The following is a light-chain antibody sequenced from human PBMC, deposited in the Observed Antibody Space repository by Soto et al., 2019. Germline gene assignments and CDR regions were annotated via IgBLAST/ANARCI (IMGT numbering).Light chain of an antibody. J-gene: IGKJ4*01. V-gene: IGKV3-15*01. CDR1: QSVSSN. CDR2: GAS. Sequence: EIVMTQSPATLSVSPGERATLSCRASQSVSSNLAWYPQKPGQAPRLLIYGASASATGIPARFSGSGSGTEFTLAISSLQSEDFAIYYCQQYDNWPPLTFGGGTNVEI. CDR3: QQYDNWPPLT.